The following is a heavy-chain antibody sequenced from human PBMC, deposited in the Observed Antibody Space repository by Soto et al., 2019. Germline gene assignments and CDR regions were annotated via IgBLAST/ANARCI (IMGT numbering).Heavy chain of an antibody. D-gene: IGHD2-2*01. V-gene: IGHV3-30*04. CDR2: ISEDAKNT. CDR3: ARGGDQGSYYYGVDV. Sequence: QVQLVESGGGVVQPGRSLRLSCAASGFILSHYAMHWVRQAPGKGLEWVALISEDAKNTFYADSVKGRFTISRDNSKNSLFLPMNSLRGEDTAVYNCARGGDQGSYYYGVDVWGQGTTVTVSS. J-gene: IGHJ6*02. CDR1: GFILSHYA.